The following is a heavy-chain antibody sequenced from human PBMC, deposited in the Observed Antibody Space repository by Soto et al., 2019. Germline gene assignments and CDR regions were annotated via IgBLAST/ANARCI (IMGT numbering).Heavy chain of an antibody. CDR3: VIGGVGYRQLYGFLDS. CDR2: VRHDGSTI. V-gene: IGHV3-33*01. CDR1: GFTFSGYG. J-gene: IGHJ4*02. Sequence: QVQLVESGGGVVQPGRSLRRSCAATGFTFSGYGMHWVRQAPGKGLEWVAVVRHDGSTIHYADFVKGRFTISRDNSKNPLDLQMNRVRAEDTAVYYCVIGGVGYRQLYGFLDSWGPGTLVTVSS. D-gene: IGHD3-10*01.